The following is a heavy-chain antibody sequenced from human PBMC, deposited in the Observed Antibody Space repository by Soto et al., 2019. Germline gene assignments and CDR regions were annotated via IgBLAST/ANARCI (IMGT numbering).Heavy chain of an antibody. CDR2: IDNAGTDS. CDR3: ARGVFGPDV. Sequence: EVQLVESGGGLVQPGGSLRLSCAASGFTLSGRSMHWVRQAPGKGLVWVSGIDNAGTDSTYADSVKGRFTSYRDNAKNMLYLHMNSLRVEDTAVYYCARGVFGPDVWGKGTTVTVSS. D-gene: IGHD3-10*02. J-gene: IGHJ6*04. CDR1: GFTLSGRS. V-gene: IGHV3-74*01.